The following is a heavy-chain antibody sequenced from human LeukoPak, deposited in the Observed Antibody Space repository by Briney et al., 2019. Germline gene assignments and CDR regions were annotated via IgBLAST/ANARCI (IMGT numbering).Heavy chain of an antibody. D-gene: IGHD3-16*01. CDR2: ISAYNGNT. Sequence: ASVKVSCKASGYTFTSYGISWVRQAPGQGLEWMGWISAYNGNTNYAQKLQGRVTMTTDTSTSTAYMELRSLRSDDTAVYYCASAPYVWGSFGSYDYWGQGTLVTVSS. V-gene: IGHV1-18*01. J-gene: IGHJ4*02. CDR1: GYTFTSYG. CDR3: ASAPYVWGSFGSYDY.